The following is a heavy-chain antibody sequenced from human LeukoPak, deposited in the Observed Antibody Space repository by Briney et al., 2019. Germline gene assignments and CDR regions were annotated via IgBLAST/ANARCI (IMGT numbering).Heavy chain of an antibody. CDR3: ARGSTLIRGFDY. D-gene: IGHD3-10*01. Sequence: PSRALSLTCTVSGGSISSGDYYWNWIRQHPEKSLEWIGYIFYSGSTYYNPSLKSRVTISVDTSKNQFSLKLSSVTAADTAVYYCARGSTLIRGFDYWGQGTLVTVSA. V-gene: IGHV4-31*03. CDR2: IFYSGST. CDR1: GGSISSGDYY. J-gene: IGHJ4*02.